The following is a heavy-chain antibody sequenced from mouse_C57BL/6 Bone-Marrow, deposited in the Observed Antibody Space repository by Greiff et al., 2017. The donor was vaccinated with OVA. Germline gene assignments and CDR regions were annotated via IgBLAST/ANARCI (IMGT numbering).Heavy chain of an antibody. CDR2: IYPGDGDT. CDR1: GYAFSSSW. J-gene: IGHJ2*01. V-gene: IGHV1-82*01. CDR3: AKGYYYGKTSYFDY. D-gene: IGHD1-1*01. Sequence: QVQLQQSGPELVKPGASVKISCKASGYAFSSSWMNWVKQRPGKGLEWIGRIYPGDGDTNYNGKFKGKATLTADKSSSTAYMQLSSLTSEDSAVYFGAKGYYYGKTSYFDYWGQGTTLTVSS.